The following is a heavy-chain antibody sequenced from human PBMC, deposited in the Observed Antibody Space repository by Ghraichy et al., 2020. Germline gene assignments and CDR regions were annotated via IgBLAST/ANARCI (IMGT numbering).Heavy chain of an antibody. CDR1: GFTFGDYA. J-gene: IGHJ6*02. CDR2: IRRKAYGGTT. CDR3: TRDRGYMVLYGMDV. V-gene: IGHV3-49*04. Sequence: GGSLRLSCRGSGFTFGDYAVSWVRQAPGKGLEWVGFIRRKAYGGTTEYAASVKGRLTISRDDSKRIAYLQMNSLKTEDTAVYYCTRDRGYMVLYGMDVWGQGTTVTVSS. D-gene: IGHD3-10*01.